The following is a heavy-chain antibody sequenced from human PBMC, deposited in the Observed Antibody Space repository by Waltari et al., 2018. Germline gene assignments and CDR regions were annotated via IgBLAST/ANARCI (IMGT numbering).Heavy chain of an antibody. Sequence: QVQLVESGGGVVQPGRSLRLSCAASGFTFSSYGMHWVRQAPGKGLEWVAGIAYDESNKYYADSVKGRFTISRDNSKNTLYLQMNSLRAEDTAVYYCAKVPSSSSDFDYWGQGTLVTVSS. CDR2: IAYDESNK. V-gene: IGHV3-30*18. J-gene: IGHJ4*02. CDR3: AKVPSSSSDFDY. CDR1: GFTFSSYG. D-gene: IGHD6-6*01.